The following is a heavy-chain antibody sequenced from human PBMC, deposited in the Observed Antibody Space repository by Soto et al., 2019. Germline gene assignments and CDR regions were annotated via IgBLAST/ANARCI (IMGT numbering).Heavy chain of an antibody. D-gene: IGHD6-19*01. Sequence: ESGGGLVKPGGSLRLSCAASGFAFSSYSMNWVRQAPGKGLEWVAFITIRSSYIYYADSVRGRFTISRDNAKNSLYLQMDGLRAEDTAVCYCARDDGWLVLDYWGQGTLVTVSS. CDR3: ARDDGWLVLDY. CDR1: GFAFSSYS. V-gene: IGHV3-21*06. J-gene: IGHJ4*02. CDR2: ITIRSSYI.